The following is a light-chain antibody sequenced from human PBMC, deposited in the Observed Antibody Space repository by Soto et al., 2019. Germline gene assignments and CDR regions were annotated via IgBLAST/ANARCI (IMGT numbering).Light chain of an antibody. CDR1: QSVSSN. CDR3: QQYNTWPRR. CDR2: GAS. V-gene: IGKV3-15*01. J-gene: IGKJ1*01. Sequence: EIVMTQSPATLSVSPGERATLSCRASQSVSSNLAWYQQKPGQAPSLLIYGASTRATGIPARFSGSGSGTDFPLTISSLQSEDFAVYYCQQYNTWPRRFGQGTKVDIK.